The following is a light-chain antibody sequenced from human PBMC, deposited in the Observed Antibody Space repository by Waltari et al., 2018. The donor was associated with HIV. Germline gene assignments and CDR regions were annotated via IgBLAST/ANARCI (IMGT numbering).Light chain of an antibody. CDR3: SSFAGTGTPM. Sequence: QSPLYQPASVSGSPGQSITIPCSGVSHKIDFYNFVSWYQLRPGKAPQLIIFGVTRRPSGISSRFAGSTSGGTASLTISDLQIEDEADYFCSSFAGTGTPMFGGGTKLTVL. J-gene: IGLJ3*02. CDR1: SHKIDFYNF. CDR2: GVT. V-gene: IGLV2-14*01.